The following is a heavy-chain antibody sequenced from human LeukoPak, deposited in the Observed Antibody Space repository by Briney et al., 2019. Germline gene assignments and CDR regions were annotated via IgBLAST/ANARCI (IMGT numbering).Heavy chain of an antibody. CDR1: GGSFSGYY. Sequence: PSDTLSLTCAVYGGSFSGYYWSWIRHPPGKGLEWIGEINHSGSTNYNPSLKSRVTISVDTSKNQFSLKLSSVTAADTAVYYCARGLRYRKYQLLGPYYFDYWGQGTLVTVSS. CDR3: ARGLRYRKYQLLGPYYFDY. J-gene: IGHJ4*02. D-gene: IGHD2-2*01. CDR2: INHSGST. V-gene: IGHV4-34*01.